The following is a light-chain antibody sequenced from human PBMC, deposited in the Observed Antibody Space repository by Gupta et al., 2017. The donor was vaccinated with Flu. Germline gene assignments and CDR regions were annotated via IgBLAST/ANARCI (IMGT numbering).Light chain of an antibody. CDR2: EVS. CDR3: SSYTSSSTV. Sequence: SALTQPASVSGSPGLSITISCTGTSSDVGGYNYVSCYQQPPGKAPNLMIYEVSNRPSGVSNRFSGSTSGNTSSLTISGLQAEDEADYYCSSYTSSSTVFGTGTKVTVL. CDR1: SSDVGGYNY. V-gene: IGLV2-14*01. J-gene: IGLJ1*01.